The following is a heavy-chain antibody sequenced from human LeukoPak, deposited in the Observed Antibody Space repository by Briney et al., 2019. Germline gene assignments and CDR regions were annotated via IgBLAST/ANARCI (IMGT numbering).Heavy chain of an antibody. CDR2: IYYTGTT. V-gene: IGHV4-39*07. CDR1: GGSISSSSYY. Sequence: SSETLSLTCTVSGGSISSSSYYWGWIRQPRGKGREWIGTIYYTGTTYYNPSLNSRVTISVDTSKNQFSLKLSSVTAADTATYFCARRGDYERGYFDHWGHGALVTVSS. CDR3: ARRGDYERGYFDH. D-gene: IGHD4-17*01. J-gene: IGHJ4*01.